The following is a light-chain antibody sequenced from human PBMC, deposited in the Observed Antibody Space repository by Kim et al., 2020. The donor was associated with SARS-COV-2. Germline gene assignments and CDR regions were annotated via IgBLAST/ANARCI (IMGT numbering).Light chain of an antibody. CDR1: KLGDKY. J-gene: IGLJ1*01. CDR3: QTWDSPSYV. V-gene: IGLV3-1*01. Sequence: SYELTQPPSVSVSPGQTASITCSGDKLGDKYACWYQQKPGQSPVLVIYQDTKRPSGIPERFSGSNSGNTATLTISGTQAMDEADYYCQTWDSPSYVFGTGTKVTVL. CDR2: QDT.